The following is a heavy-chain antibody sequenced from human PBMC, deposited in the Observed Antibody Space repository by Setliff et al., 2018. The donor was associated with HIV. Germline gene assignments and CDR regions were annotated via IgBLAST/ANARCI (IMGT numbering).Heavy chain of an antibody. CDR3: ARDRHSSGLGSYGP. CDR2: IDSSGTT. Sequence: PAETLSLTCTISGGSFGVYRWSWSRQSAGRGLEWIGRIDSSGTTDYKPSLKGRVAISVDTSRNQFSLRVTSVTAADTAVYFCARDRHSSGLGSYGPWGPGILVTVSS. D-gene: IGHD3-10*01. J-gene: IGHJ5*02. V-gene: IGHV4-4*07. CDR1: GGSFGVYR.